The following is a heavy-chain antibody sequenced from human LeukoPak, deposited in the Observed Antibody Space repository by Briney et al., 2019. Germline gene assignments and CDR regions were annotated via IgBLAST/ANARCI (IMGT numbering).Heavy chain of an antibody. CDR3: ATQSYGLFAY. CDR1: KFTFNNYA. CDR2: IQQDGSNK. D-gene: IGHD4-17*01. Sequence: PGGSLRLSCLAPKFTFNNYAMTWVRQAPGKGLEWVANIQQDGSNKFYADSVKGRFTISRDNARNSLYLQMNSLRPDDTAVYYCATQSYGLFAYWGQGTLVTVSS. J-gene: IGHJ4*02. V-gene: IGHV3-7*01.